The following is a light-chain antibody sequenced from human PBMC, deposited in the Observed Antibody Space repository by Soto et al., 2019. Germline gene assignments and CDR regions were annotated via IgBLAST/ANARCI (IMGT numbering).Light chain of an antibody. Sequence: DIPMTQSPSSLSVSIGDRVTITCRASEKISKYLNWYQQKPGKAPKVLMYTASSLQSGVPSRFSGSGIGTEFTLTISSVQSEDFATYYCQQSYSPPPITFGQGTRLEIK. CDR3: QQSYSPPPIT. J-gene: IGKJ5*01. CDR1: EKISKY. CDR2: TAS. V-gene: IGKV1-39*01.